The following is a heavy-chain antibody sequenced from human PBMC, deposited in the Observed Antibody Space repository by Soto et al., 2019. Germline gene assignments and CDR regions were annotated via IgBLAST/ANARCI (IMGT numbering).Heavy chain of an antibody. Sequence: QITLKESGPPLVKPTQTLTLTCTFSGFSLSSPAVGVNWIRQPPGKALEWLALIYWADDKQYSPSLRSRLTITKDTSKNQVVLTMTNVDPVATATYYCAHGSGWLSDYWGQGTLVTVSS. CDR2: IYWADDK. D-gene: IGHD6-19*01. V-gene: IGHV2-5*02. J-gene: IGHJ4*02. CDR1: GFSLSSPAVG. CDR3: AHGSGWLSDY.